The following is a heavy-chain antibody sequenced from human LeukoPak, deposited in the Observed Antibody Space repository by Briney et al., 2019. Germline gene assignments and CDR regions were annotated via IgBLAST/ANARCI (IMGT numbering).Heavy chain of an antibody. D-gene: IGHD3-22*01. CDR2: INHSGST. J-gene: IGHJ5*02. Sequence: SETLSLTCAVYGGSFSGCYWSWIRQPPGKGLEWIGEINHSGSTNYNPSLKSRVTISVDTSKNQFSLKLSSVTAADTAVYYCARGRRKYYYDSSGCIDPWGQGTLVTVSS. CDR1: GGSFSGCY. CDR3: ARGRRKYYYDSSGCIDP. V-gene: IGHV4-34*01.